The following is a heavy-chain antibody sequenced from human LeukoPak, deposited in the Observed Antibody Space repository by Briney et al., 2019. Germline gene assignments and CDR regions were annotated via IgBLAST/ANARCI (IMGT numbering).Heavy chain of an antibody. J-gene: IGHJ5*02. CDR3: ARGSTVTPYNWFDP. CDR2: IYYSGST. CDR1: GGSISSSSCY. V-gene: IGHV4-39*01. D-gene: IGHD4-17*01. Sequence: SETLSLTCTVSGGSISSSSCYWGWIRQPPGKGLEWIGSIYYSGSTYYNPSLKSRVTISVDTSKNQFSLKLSSVTAADTAVYYCARGSTVTPYNWFDPWGQGTLVTVSS.